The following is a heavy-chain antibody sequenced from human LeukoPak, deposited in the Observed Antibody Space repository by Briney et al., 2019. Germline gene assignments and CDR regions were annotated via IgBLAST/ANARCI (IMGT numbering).Heavy chain of an antibody. D-gene: IGHD1-1*01. J-gene: IGHJ3*02. CDR3: AKDETSGTTRGRAFDI. CDR2: ISGSGGST. V-gene: IGHV3-23*01. CDR1: GFTFSSYA. Sequence: GSLRLSCAASGFTFSSYAMSRVRQAPGKGLEGVSGISGSGGSTYYADSVKGRFTISRDNSKNTLYLQMSSLRAEDTAVYYCAKDETSGTTRGRAFDIWGQGTMVTVSS.